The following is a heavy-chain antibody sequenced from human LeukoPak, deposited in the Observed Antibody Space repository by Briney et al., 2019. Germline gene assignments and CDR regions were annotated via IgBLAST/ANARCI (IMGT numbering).Heavy chain of an antibody. J-gene: IGHJ4*02. Sequence: PSETLSLTCTVSGGSISSSSYYWGWIRQPPGKGLEWIGRIYTSGSTNYNPSLKSRVTMSVDTSKNQFSLKLSSVTAADTAVYYCARDLGGWSGGYFDYWGQGTLVTVSS. CDR3: ARDLGGWSGGYFDY. V-gene: IGHV4-39*07. D-gene: IGHD6-19*01. CDR2: IYTSGST. CDR1: GGSISSSSYY.